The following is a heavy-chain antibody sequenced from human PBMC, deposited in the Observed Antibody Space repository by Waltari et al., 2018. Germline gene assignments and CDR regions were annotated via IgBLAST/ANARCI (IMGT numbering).Heavy chain of an antibody. CDR2: IYHSGST. CDR3: ARAGNWAEAGTKLPFDY. J-gene: IGHJ4*02. D-gene: IGHD6-13*01. CDR1: GGSISSSNW. V-gene: IGHV4-4*02. Sequence: QVQLQESGPGLVKPSGTLSLTCAVSGGSISSSNWWSWVRQPPGKGLEWIGEIYHSGSTNDTPSLKSRVTISVDKSKNQFSLKLSSVTAADTAVYYCARAGNWAEAGTKLPFDYWGQGTLVTVSS.